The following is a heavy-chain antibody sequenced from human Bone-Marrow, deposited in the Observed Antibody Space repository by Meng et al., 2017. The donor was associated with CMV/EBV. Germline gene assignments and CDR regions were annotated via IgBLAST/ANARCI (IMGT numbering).Heavy chain of an antibody. J-gene: IGHJ4*02. D-gene: IGHD3-22*01. CDR2: IYHSGSS. CDR1: GGSISSVNW. Sequence: SETLSLTCDASGGSISSVNWWSWVRQSPAKGLEWIGEIYHSGSSNYNPSLKSRVTISVDKSKNQFSLKLNSVSAADTAVYYCARSPRGGYDASGYYPSPAPFDIWGPGTLVTVSS. V-gene: IGHV4-4*02. CDR3: ARSPRGGYDASGYYPSPAPFDI.